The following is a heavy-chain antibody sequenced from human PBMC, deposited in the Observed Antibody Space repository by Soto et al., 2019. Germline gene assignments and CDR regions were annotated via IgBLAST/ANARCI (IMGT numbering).Heavy chain of an antibody. CDR3: ARSFGWHAIDH. D-gene: IGHD6-19*01. CDR2: IYHSGST. V-gene: IGHV4-34*01. Sequence: PSETLSLTCAVYGGSFSGYYWSWIRQPPGKGLEWIGEIYHSGSTNYNPSLKSRVTISVDKSKNQFSLKLNSVTAADTAVYFCARSFGWHAIDHWGQGTLVTVSS. J-gene: IGHJ4*02. CDR1: GGSFSGYY.